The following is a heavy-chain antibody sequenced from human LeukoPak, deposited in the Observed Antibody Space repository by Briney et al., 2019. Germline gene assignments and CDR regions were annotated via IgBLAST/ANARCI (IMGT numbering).Heavy chain of an antibody. CDR3: AKGGTVTTFSGHIDY. Sequence: GGSLRLSCAASGFTFDNYAMHWVRQAPGKGLEWVSGISWNSGRIGYVDSVKDRFTISRDNAKNSLYLQMNSLRAEDTALYYCAKGGTVTTFSGHIDYWGQGTLVTVSS. V-gene: IGHV3-9*01. CDR2: ISWNSGRI. CDR1: GFTFDNYA. J-gene: IGHJ4*02. D-gene: IGHD4-17*01.